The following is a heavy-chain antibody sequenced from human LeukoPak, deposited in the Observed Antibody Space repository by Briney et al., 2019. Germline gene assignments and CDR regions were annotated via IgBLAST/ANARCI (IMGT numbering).Heavy chain of an antibody. Sequence: SETLSLTCTASGGSISSYYWSWIRQPPGKGLEWIGYIYYSGSTNYNPSLKSRVTISVDTSKNQFSLKLSSVTAADTAVYYCASVLGYCSGGSCSSYYYGMDVWGQGTTVTVSS. CDR1: GGSISSYY. J-gene: IGHJ6*02. V-gene: IGHV4-59*01. D-gene: IGHD2-15*01. CDR3: ASVLGYCSGGSCSSYYYGMDV. CDR2: IYYSGST.